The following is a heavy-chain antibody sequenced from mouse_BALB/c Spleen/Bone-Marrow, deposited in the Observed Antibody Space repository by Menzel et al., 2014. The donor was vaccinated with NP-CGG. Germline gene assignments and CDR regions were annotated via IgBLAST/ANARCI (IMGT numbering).Heavy chain of an antibody. CDR2: IWSGGST. CDR3: ARTYDYEGAMDY. J-gene: IGHJ4*01. D-gene: IGHD2-4*01. Sequence: VKLVESGPGPVQPSQSLSITCTVSGFSLTSYGVHWVRQSPGKGLEWLGVIWSGGSTDYNAAFISRLSISKDNSKRRVFFKMNSLQANDTAIYYCARTYDYEGAMDYWGQGTSVTVSS. V-gene: IGHV2-2*02. CDR1: GFSLTSYG.